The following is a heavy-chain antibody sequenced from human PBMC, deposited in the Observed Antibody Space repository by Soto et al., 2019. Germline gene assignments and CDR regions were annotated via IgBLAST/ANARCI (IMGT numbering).Heavy chain of an antibody. CDR3: ARSDGRY. V-gene: IGHV4-61*01. J-gene: IGHJ4*02. Sequence: PSETLSLTCTVSGGSISSGNWWSWIRQPPGKGLEWIGDIYSSGSTNYNPSLKSRVTVSVDKSKNLFSLKLSSVTAADTAVYYCARSDGRYWGQGTLVTVSS. CDR2: IYSSGST. CDR1: GGSISSGNW.